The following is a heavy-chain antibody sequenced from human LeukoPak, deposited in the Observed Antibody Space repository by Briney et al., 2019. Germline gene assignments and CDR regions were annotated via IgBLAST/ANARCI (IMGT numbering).Heavy chain of an antibody. CDR3: AKGGGLWFGELSDWFDP. J-gene: IGHJ5*02. Sequence: GGSRRLSCAASGFTFSSYAMSWVRQAPGKGLEWVSAISGSGGSTYYADSVKGRFTISRDNSKNTLYLQMNSLRAEDPAVYYCAKGGGLWFGELSDWFDPWGQGTLVTVSS. D-gene: IGHD3-10*01. V-gene: IGHV3-23*01. CDR1: GFTFSSYA. CDR2: ISGSGGST.